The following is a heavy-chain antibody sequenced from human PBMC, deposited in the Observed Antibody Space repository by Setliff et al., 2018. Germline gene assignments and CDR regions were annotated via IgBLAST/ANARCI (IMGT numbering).Heavy chain of an antibody. CDR3: VRGQGPRTVVAIPFDH. V-gene: IGHV1-46*01. CDR2: INPRAGTT. D-gene: IGHD3-22*01. J-gene: IGHJ4*02. CDR1: GYTFTTYY. Sequence: ASVKVSCKASGYTFTTYYIHWVRQAPGQGLEWMGIINPRAGTTSYAQKFQGRVTMTTDTSTSTAYMELTRLTTDDTALYYCVRGQGPRTVVAIPFDHWGQGTLVTVSS.